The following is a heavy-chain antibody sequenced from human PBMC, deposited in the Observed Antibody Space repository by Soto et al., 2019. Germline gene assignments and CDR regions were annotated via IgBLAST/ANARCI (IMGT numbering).Heavy chain of an antibody. Sequence: QVQLVQSGAEVKKPGYSVKVSCKASGGTFSSYAISWVRQAPGQGLEWMGGIIPIFGTANYAQKFQGRVTITADESTSTANIELSSLRSEDTAVYYCAGVDSSGWHLHGMDVWGQGTTVTVSS. D-gene: IGHD6-19*01. V-gene: IGHV1-69*01. CDR3: AGVDSSGWHLHGMDV. CDR1: GGTFSSYA. J-gene: IGHJ6*02. CDR2: IIPIFGTA.